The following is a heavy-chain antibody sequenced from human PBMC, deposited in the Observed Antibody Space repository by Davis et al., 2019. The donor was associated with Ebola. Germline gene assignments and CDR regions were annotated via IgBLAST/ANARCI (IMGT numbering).Heavy chain of an antibody. D-gene: IGHD2-2*01. V-gene: IGHV3-30*01. J-gene: IGHJ6*02. CDR3: ARGVVVVPAAILSYYYYGMDV. Sequence: DSVKGRFTISRDNSKNTLYLQMNSLRAEDTAVYYCARGVVVVPAAILSYYYYGMDVWGQGTTVTVSS.